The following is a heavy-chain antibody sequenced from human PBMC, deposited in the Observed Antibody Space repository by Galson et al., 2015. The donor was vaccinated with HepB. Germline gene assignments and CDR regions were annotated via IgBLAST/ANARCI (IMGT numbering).Heavy chain of an antibody. J-gene: IGHJ6*02. CDR3: AKDKGSIFGVVIHYYYYGMDV. CDR2: ISYDGSNK. Sequence: SLRLSCAASGFTFSSYGMHWVRQAPGKGLEWVAVISYDGSNKYYADSVKGRFTISRDNSKNTLYLQMNSLRAEDTAVYYCAKDKGSIFGVVIHYYYYGMDVWGQGTTVTVSS. D-gene: IGHD3-3*01. V-gene: IGHV3-30*18. CDR1: GFTFSSYG.